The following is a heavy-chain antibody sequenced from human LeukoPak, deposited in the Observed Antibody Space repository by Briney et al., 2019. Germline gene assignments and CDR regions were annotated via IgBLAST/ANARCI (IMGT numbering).Heavy chain of an antibody. CDR1: GGSISSNNW. Sequence: PSGTLSLTCAVSGGSISSNNWWTWVRQPPGKGLEWIGEINHSGSTNYNPSLKSRVTISVDTSKNQFSLKLSSVTAADTAVYYCARNRLRVPAAIGLGNWFDPWGQGTLVTVSS. J-gene: IGHJ5*02. CDR2: INHSGST. D-gene: IGHD2-2*01. CDR3: ARNRLRVPAAIGLGNWFDP. V-gene: IGHV4-4*02.